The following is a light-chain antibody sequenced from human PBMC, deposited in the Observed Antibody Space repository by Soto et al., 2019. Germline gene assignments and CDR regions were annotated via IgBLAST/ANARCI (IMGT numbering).Light chain of an antibody. Sequence: IQMTQSPSTLSASVGDRVTITCRASQSISSWLAWYQQKPGKAPKLLIYDASSLESGVPSRFSGSGSGTEVTHPNISRPPDDDAAYYCQQQNSDAPTFGGGTKVDIK. CDR1: QSISSW. J-gene: IGKJ4*01. CDR3: QQQNSDAPT. V-gene: IGKV1-5*01. CDR2: DAS.